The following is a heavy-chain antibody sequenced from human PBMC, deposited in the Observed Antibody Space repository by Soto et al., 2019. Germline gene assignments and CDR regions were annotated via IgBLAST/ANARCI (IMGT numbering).Heavy chain of an antibody. CDR1: GFTLRSYW. Sequence: EEQLVASGGGLVQPGGSLRLSCAASGFTLRSYWMSWVRQAPGKGLEWLATIKTDASEKKYVDSVKGRFTVFRDNAKNSLYLQMDSLRAEDTAVYYGARDSVYGSGKSVNHYFDCWGRGTLVTVSS. J-gene: IGHJ4*01. V-gene: IGHV3-7*01. CDR2: IKTDASEK. CDR3: ARDSVYGSGKSVNHYFDC. D-gene: IGHD3-10*01.